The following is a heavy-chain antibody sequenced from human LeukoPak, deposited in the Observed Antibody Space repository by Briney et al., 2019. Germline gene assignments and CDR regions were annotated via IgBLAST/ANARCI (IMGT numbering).Heavy chain of an antibody. CDR3: ANRRAVIRVILVGFHKEAYYFDS. J-gene: IGHJ4*02. Sequence: GGSLRLSCAVSGIALSNYGMSWVRQAPGKGLEWVSDITGSGGSTDYAGSVKGRFTVSRDNAKNTLYLQMHSLRAEDTAVYFCANRRAVIRVILVGFHKEAYYFDSWGQGALVTVSS. CDR2: ITGSGGST. CDR1: GIALSNYG. D-gene: IGHD3-22*01. V-gene: IGHV3-23*01.